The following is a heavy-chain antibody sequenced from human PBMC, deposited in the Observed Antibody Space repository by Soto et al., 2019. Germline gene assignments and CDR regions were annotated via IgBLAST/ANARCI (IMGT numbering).Heavy chain of an antibody. Sequence: QLQLQESGPGLVKPSETLSLTCTVSGGSISSSSYYWGWIRQPPGKGLEWIGGIYYSGSTYYNPSLKSRVTISVDTSKNQFSLKLSSVTAADTAVYYCARRLAAAALDYWGQGTLVTVSS. V-gene: IGHV4-39*01. CDR2: IYYSGST. CDR3: ARRLAAAALDY. CDR1: GGSISSSSYY. D-gene: IGHD6-13*01. J-gene: IGHJ4*02.